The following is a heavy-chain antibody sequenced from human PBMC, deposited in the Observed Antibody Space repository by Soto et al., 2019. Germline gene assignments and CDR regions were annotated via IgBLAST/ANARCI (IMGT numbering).Heavy chain of an antibody. CDR2: ISGSGGST. D-gene: IGHD3-10*01. V-gene: IGHV3-23*01. Sequence: EVQLLESGGGLAQPGGSLRLSCAASGFTFNNYAMTWVRQAPGKGLEWVSAISGSGGSTYYADSVRGRFTISRDNSKNTLYLQLNSLRAEDTAIYYCAKDFYHGSGSYYGDYYGMDVWGQGTTVTVSS. J-gene: IGHJ6*02. CDR1: GFTFNNYA. CDR3: AKDFYHGSGSYYGDYYGMDV.